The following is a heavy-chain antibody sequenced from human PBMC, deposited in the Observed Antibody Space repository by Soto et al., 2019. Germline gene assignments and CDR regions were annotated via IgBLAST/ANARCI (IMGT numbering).Heavy chain of an antibody. V-gene: IGHV1-18*01. CDR2: VSTYNGDT. CDR1: GYTFRNYG. CDR3: ARGVRVPLDF. J-gene: IGHJ4*02. Sequence: QVQLVQSGAELKKPGASVQVSCKTSGYTFRNYGVHWVRQAPGHGPEWMGWVSTYNGDTEYAQRFQDRVSITTDASTATVYLDVRSLRSDDTALYYCARGVRVPLDFWGQGTLVTVSS.